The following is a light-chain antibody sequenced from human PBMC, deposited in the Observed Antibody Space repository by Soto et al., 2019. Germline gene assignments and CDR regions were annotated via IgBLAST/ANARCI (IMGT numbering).Light chain of an antibody. J-gene: IGLJ2*01. Sequence: QSALTQPPSASGSPGQSVTISCTGTSSDVGAYNYVSWYQQHPGKAPKLMIYEVTQQPSGVSDRVSGSKSGNTASLSVSGLQAEDEADYYCTSYAGSNNLLFGGGTKLTVL. CDR2: EVT. CDR1: SSDVGAYNY. V-gene: IGLV2-8*01. CDR3: TSYAGSNNLL.